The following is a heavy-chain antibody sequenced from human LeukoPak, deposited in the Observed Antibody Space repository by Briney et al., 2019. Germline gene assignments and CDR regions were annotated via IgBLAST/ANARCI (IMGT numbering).Heavy chain of an antibody. CDR3: ARRAAVAGIFDY. CDR1: GFTFSSYW. Sequence: GGSLRLSCSASGFTFSSYWMTWVRQTPGKGLEWLANIMQDGSDKYYVDSVKGRITISRDNAKNSLYLQMSSLRVEDTAVYYCARRAAVAGIFDYWGQGTLVTVSS. D-gene: IGHD6-19*01. J-gene: IGHJ4*02. V-gene: IGHV3-7*01. CDR2: IMQDGSDK.